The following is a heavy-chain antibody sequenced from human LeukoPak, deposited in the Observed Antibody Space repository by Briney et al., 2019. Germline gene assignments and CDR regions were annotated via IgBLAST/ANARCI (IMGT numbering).Heavy chain of an antibody. CDR1: GGTFSSYA. J-gene: IGHJ3*02. D-gene: IGHD3-22*01. CDR3: ARPINYYDSSGEGVYAFDI. Sequence: SVKVSCKASGGTFSSYAISWVRQAPGQGLEWMGRIIPIFGIANYAQKFQGRVTTTADKSTSTAYMELSSLRSEDTAVYYCARPINYYDSSGEGVYAFDIWGQGTMVTVSS. V-gene: IGHV1-69*04. CDR2: IIPIFGIA.